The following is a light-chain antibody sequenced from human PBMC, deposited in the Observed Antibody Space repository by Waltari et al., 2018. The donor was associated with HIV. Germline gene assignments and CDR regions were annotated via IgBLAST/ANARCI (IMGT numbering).Light chain of an antibody. CDR1: SSNIGAGYH. Sequence: QSVLTQPPSVSGAPGQRVTISCTGSSSNIGAGYHVHWYQQLPGTAPKLLIYGNSNRPAGGRDRCSGSKTGTSASLAITGLQAEDEADYHCQSHDSSLSGYVFGTGTKVTVL. J-gene: IGLJ1*01. CDR2: GNS. V-gene: IGLV1-40*01. CDR3: QSHDSSLSGYV.